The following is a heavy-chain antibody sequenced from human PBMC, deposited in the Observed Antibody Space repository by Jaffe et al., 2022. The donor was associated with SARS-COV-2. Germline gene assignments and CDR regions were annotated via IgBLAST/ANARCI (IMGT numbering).Heavy chain of an antibody. D-gene: IGHD3-10*01. CDR3: ATYYYGSGRVFDY. V-gene: IGHV3-53*01. CDR1: GFSVSSNY. CDR2: IYSGGTT. J-gene: IGHJ4*02. Sequence: EVQLVESGGGLLQPGGSLRLSCAASGFSVSSNYMRWVRQAPGKGLESVSVIYSGGTTYYADSVKGRFTISRDNSKNTLYLQMNSLRAEDTAVYYCATYYYGSGRVFDYWGQGTLVTVSS.